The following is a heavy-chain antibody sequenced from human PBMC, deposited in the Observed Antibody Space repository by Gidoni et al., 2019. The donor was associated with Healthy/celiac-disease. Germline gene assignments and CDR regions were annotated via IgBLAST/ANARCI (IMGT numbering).Heavy chain of an antibody. CDR3: ARGAAGYYFDY. CDR1: CGSISSYY. J-gene: IGHJ4*02. V-gene: IGHV4-59*01. CDR2: IYYSGST. D-gene: IGHD6-13*01. Sequence: QVQLQESGPGLVKPSETLSLTCTVSCGSISSYYWSWIRQPPGKGLEWIGYIYYSGSTNYNPSLKSRVTISVDTSKNQFSLKLSSVTAADTAVYYCARGAAGYYFDYWGQGTLVTVSS.